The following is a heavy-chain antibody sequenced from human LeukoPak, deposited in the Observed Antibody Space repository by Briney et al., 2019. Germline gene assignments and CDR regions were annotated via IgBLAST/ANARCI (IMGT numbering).Heavy chain of an antibody. D-gene: IGHD3-9*01. CDR2: INHSGGT. V-gene: IGHV4-34*01. CDR1: GGSFSGYY. CDR3: ARSPILRYFDWLPPTGMDYMDV. Sequence: ETLSLTCAVYGGSFSGYYWSWIRQPPGKGLEWIGEINHSGGTNYNPSLKSRVTISVDTSKNQFSLKLSSVTAADTAVYYCARSPILRYFDWLPPTGMDYMDVWGKGTTVTVSS. J-gene: IGHJ6*03.